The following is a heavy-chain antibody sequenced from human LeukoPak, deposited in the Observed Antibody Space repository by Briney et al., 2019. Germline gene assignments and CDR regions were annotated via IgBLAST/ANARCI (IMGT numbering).Heavy chain of an antibody. CDR3: ATYRQVLLPFES. D-gene: IGHD2-8*02. CDR2: ISASGGST. J-gene: IGHJ4*02. CDR1: GFTFTTYG. Sequence: GGSLRLSCAASGFTFTTYGMSWVRQAPGKGLEWVSAISASGGSTYYADSVKGRFTISRDNSKNTLYMQMNSLRAEDTAVYYCATYRQVLLPFESWGQGTLVTVSS. V-gene: IGHV3-23*01.